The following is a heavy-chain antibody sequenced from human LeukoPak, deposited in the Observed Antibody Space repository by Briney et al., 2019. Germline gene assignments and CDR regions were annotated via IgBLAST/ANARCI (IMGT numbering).Heavy chain of an antibody. CDR2: IHSDGSKK. D-gene: IGHD3-9*01. CDR1: GFTFSTYT. V-gene: IGHV3-30*02. J-gene: IGHJ4*02. CDR3: AKEPTSRGYNNIDY. Sequence: TGGSLRLSRAASGFTFSTYTMHWAGQAPGKGLEWVACIHSDGSKKYHADSVKGRFTISRDDSKNTLSLQMNSLRAEDTAVYYCAKEPTSRGYNNIDYWGQGTLVTVSS.